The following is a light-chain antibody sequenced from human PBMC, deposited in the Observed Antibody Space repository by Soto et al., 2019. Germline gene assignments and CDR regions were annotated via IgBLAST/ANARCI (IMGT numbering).Light chain of an antibody. J-gene: IGKJ3*01. CDR3: QQRSNSPPEFT. V-gene: IGKV3-11*01. CDR2: DAS. Sequence: EIVLTQSPDTLSLSPGERATLSCRASQSVRSSLAWYQQKPGQAPRLLIYDASNRATGIPARFSGSGSGTDFTLTISSLQPQDFAVYYCQQRSNSPPEFTFGPRTKVDIK. CDR1: QSVRSS.